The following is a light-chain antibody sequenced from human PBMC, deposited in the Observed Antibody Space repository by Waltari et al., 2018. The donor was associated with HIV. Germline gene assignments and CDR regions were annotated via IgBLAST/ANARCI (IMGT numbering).Light chain of an antibody. Sequence: ETVMPQSPGTLSVSPGGRATLSCRASQNVFSDLAWYHQKPGQAPRLLLFGASKRATGVPARFSGSGSGTEFTLTITSLQSEDYGLYHCQQYKTWPLTFGQGTRVEIK. CDR1: QNVFSD. J-gene: IGKJ1*01. V-gene: IGKV3-15*01. CDR2: GAS. CDR3: QQYKTWPLT.